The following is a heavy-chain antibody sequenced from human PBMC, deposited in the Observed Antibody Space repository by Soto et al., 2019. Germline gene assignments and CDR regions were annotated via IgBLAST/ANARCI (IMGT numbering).Heavy chain of an antibody. CDR3: AKVQRHCSGRSCYSSPYSYYGMYV. CDR1: GFTFSSYA. CDR2: ISGSGGST. J-gene: IGHJ6*04. Sequence: GGSLRLSGAAAGFTFSSYAMSCVRQAPGKGLEWVSSISGSGGSTSYADSVKGRFTISRDTSKSTLYLQMNSLRAEDPAVYNCAKVQRHCSGRSCYSSPYSYYGMYVWRERTTVTVSS. V-gene: IGHV3-23*01. D-gene: IGHD2-15*01.